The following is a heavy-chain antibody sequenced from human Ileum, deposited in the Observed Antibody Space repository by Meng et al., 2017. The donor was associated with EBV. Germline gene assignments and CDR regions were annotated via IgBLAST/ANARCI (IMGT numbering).Heavy chain of an antibody. CDR1: GSIFTSYA. CDR2: ISAYNGNT. CDR3: ARFYCSSTSCPHVLFDY. V-gene: IGHV1-18*01. Sequence: QVQLVQSGAEVKKPGAPLKVGCEASGSIFTSYAISWVQQAPGQGLQYMGWISAYNGNTNYAQELQGRVTMTTDTSTSTAYMELRSLRFDDTAVYYCARFYCSSTSCPHVLFDYWGQGTLVTVS. D-gene: IGHD2-2*01. J-gene: IGHJ4*02.